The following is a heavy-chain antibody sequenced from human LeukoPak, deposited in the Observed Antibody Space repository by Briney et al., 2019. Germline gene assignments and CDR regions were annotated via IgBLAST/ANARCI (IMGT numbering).Heavy chain of an antibody. D-gene: IGHD6-13*01. V-gene: IGHV4-34*01. Sequence: SETLSLTCAVYGGSFSGYYWSWIRQPPGKGLEWIGEINHSGSTNYNPSLKSRVTISVDTSKNQFSLKLSSVTAADTAVYYCARGHSSSWYPKKFGYWGQGTLVTVSS. J-gene: IGHJ4*02. CDR1: GGSFSGYY. CDR2: INHSGST. CDR3: ARGHSSSWYPKKFGY.